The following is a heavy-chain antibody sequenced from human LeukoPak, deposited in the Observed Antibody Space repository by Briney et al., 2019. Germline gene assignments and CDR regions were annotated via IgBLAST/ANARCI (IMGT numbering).Heavy chain of an antibody. V-gene: IGHV4-31*03. J-gene: IGHJ4*02. Sequence: SETLSLTCTVPGGSISSGGYYWSWIRQHPGKGLEWIGYIYYSGSTYYNPSLKSRVTISVDTSKNQFSLKLSSVTAADTAVYYCARVSNYGRYFDYWGQGTLVTVSS. CDR1: GGSISSGGYY. D-gene: IGHD4-11*01. CDR3: ARVSNYGRYFDY. CDR2: IYYSGST.